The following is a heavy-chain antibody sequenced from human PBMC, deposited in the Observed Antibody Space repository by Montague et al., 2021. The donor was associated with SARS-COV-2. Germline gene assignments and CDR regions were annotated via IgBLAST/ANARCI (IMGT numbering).Heavy chain of an antibody. CDR3: ARDPRYDSSGYYLGSAFDI. CDR1: GGSISSSSYY. CDR2: IYYSGST. Sequence: TLSLTCTVSGGSISSSSYYWSWIRQHPGKGLEWIGYIYYSGSTYYNPSLKSRVTISVDTSKNQFSLKLSSVTAADTAVYYCARDPRYDSSGYYLGSAFDIWGQGTMVTVSS. D-gene: IGHD3-22*01. J-gene: IGHJ3*02. V-gene: IGHV4-31*03.